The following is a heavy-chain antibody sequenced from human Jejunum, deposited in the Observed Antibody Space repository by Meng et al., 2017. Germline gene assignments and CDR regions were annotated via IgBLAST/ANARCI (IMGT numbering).Heavy chain of an antibody. CDR1: GYTFSGYN. CDR3: ARDITGDGLVLIEF. D-gene: IGHD7-27*01. Sequence: ASVKVFCKASGYTFSGYNIQWLRQAPGQGLEWMGWINAKSGDTNYAQKFQGRVIMTRDTSITTAYMELRRLRSDDTAMYYCARDITGDGLVLIEFWGQGTLVTVSS. J-gene: IGHJ4*02. V-gene: IGHV1-2*02. CDR2: INAKSGDT.